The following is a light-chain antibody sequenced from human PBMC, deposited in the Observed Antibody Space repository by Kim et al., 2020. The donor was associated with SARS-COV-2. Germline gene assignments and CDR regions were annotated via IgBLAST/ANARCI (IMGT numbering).Light chain of an antibody. J-gene: IGKJ4*01. Sequence: EILMTQSPATLSVSPGERATLSCRASQSVSNNLAWYQQLPGQAPRLLIYGVSTRATGIPARFSGSGSGTAFTLTINSLQSEDFAVYYCQQYNRWLTFGGGTKVDIK. CDR3: QQYNRWLT. CDR1: QSVSNN. CDR2: GVS. V-gene: IGKV3D-15*01.